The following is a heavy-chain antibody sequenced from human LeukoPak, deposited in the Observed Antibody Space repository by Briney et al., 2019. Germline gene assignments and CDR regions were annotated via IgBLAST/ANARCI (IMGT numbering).Heavy chain of an antibody. J-gene: IGHJ6*04. CDR1: GFTFSSYG. CDR3: ARDHHIVVVPAAMVMTRTRYGMDV. Sequence: GGSLRLSCAASGFTFSSYGMHWVRQAPGKGLEWVAVIWYDGSNKYYADSVKGRFTISRDNSKNTLYLQMNSLRAEDTAVYHCARDHHIVVVPAAMVMTRTRYGMDVWGKGTTVTVSS. V-gene: IGHV3-33*01. CDR2: IWYDGSNK. D-gene: IGHD2-2*01.